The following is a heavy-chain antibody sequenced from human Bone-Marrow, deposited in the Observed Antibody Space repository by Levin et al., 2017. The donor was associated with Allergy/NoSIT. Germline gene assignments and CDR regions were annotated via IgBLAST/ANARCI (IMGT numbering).Heavy chain of an antibody. CDR2: LSNTGGT. V-gene: IGHV4-59*11. D-gene: IGHD2-15*01. J-gene: IGHJ6*02. Sequence: SETLSLTCSVSVGSLSGHYWTWIRQPPGRGLEWIGCLSNTGGTNYNPSLKSRVTISADTPKNQLSLRLRSVTAADTAVYYCARVVHERISSSVVSYNGMDVWGQGITVTVSS. CDR3: ARVVHERISSSVVSYNGMDV. CDR1: VGSLSGHY.